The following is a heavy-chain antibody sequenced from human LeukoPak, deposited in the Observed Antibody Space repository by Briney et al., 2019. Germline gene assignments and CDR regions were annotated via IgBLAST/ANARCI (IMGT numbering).Heavy chain of an antibody. CDR1: GGSISSYY. D-gene: IGHD3-22*01. Sequence: SETLSLTCTVSGGSISSYYWSWIRQPPGKGLEWIGYIYYSGSTYYNPSLKSRVTISVDTSKNQFSLKLSSVTAADTAVYYCARSHNYYDSSGYSNWGQGTLVTVSS. J-gene: IGHJ4*02. V-gene: IGHV4-30-4*08. CDR2: IYYSGST. CDR3: ARSHNYYDSSGYSN.